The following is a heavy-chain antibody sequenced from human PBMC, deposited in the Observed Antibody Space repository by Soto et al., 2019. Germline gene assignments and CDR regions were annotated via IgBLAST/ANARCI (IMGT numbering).Heavy chain of an antibody. CDR3: ARSWYYYGLDV. J-gene: IGHJ6*02. CDR2: IKQDGSEK. V-gene: IGHV3-7*04. CDR1: GFTFSGYW. Sequence: PGGSLRLSCAASGFTFSGYWMSWVRQPPGKGLEWVANIKQDGSEKYYVDSVKGRFTISRDNAKNPLYLQMNSLRADATAVYYCARSWYYYGLDVWGQGTTVTVSS.